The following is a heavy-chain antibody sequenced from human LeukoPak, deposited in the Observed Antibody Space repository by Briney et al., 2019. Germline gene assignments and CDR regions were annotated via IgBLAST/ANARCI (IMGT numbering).Heavy chain of an antibody. J-gene: IGHJ6*02. CDR1: GFIFSNYY. Sequence: GGSLRLSSAASGFIFSNYYMNWVRQAPGKGLEWVAHIKQDGSEKNYVDSVKGRFTISRDNAKNSLYLQMNSLRAEDTAVYYCARERWSLYSNDYYYYGLDVWGQGTTVTVSS. D-gene: IGHD3-3*01. CDR2: IKQDGSEK. CDR3: ARERWSLYSNDYYYYGLDV. V-gene: IGHV3-7*01.